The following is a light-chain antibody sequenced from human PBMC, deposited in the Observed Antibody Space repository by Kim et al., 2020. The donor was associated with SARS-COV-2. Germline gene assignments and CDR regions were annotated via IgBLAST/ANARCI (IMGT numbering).Light chain of an antibody. V-gene: IGLV4-69*01. Sequence: AAVTRNCTLRRGHSSNPIERHQQRAEKGPGYLMTLNSDGSSSRGDGIPDRFSGSSSGAERYLTITGIQSDDEADYYCQTWGTGIWVFGGGTQLTVL. CDR1: RGHSSNP. CDR2: LNSDGSS. J-gene: IGLJ3*02. CDR3: QTWGTGIWV.